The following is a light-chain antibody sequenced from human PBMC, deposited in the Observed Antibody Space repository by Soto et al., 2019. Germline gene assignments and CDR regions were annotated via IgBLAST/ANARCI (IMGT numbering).Light chain of an antibody. CDR1: QSVSSSY. V-gene: IGKV3-20*01. J-gene: IGKJ4*01. CDR3: QQFDGSSRALI. CDR2: RTS. Sequence: ESVLTQSPGTLSLSPGERATLSCRASQSVSSSYLAWYQQRPGQAPRLLIYRTSTRSTGIPERFSGSGSGTDFTLTISRLEPEDFAVYFCQQFDGSSRALIFGGRSMVDIK.